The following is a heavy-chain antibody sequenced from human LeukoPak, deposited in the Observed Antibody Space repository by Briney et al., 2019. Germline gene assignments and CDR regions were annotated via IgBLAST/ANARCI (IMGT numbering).Heavy chain of an antibody. CDR3: AKVPCSSTSCYYYYYMDV. CDR2: ISGSGGST. Sequence: GGSLRLSCAASGFTFSSYAMSWVRQAPGKGLEWVSAISGSGGSTYYADSVKGRFTISGDNSKNTLYLQMNSLRAEDTAVYYCAKVPCSSTSCYYYYYMDVWGKGTTVTVSS. CDR1: GFTFSSYA. D-gene: IGHD2-2*01. J-gene: IGHJ6*03. V-gene: IGHV3-23*01.